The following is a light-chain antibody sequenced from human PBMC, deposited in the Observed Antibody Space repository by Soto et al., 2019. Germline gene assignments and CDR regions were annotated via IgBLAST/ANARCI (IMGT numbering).Light chain of an antibody. Sequence: QPVLTQPPSASGTPGQRVTISCSGGSSNIGSDTVNWYQHLPGTAPKLLIYTNNQRPSGVPDRFSGSKSGTSASLTISGLQSEDEAEYYCASLDDSLNGYVFGTGTKLTVL. CDR3: ASLDDSLNGYV. V-gene: IGLV1-44*01. CDR1: SSNIGSDT. J-gene: IGLJ1*01. CDR2: TNN.